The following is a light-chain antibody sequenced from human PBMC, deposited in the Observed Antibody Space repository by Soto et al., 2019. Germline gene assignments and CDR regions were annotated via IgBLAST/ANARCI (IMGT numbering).Light chain of an antibody. J-gene: IGKJ5*01. CDR2: DAS. V-gene: IGKV3-11*01. CDR3: QQRSNWPPIT. Sequence: IMLTQSPATMSLTPGERATLSCRASQSVSSYLAWYQQKPGQAPRLLIYDASTRATGIPARFSGSGSGTAFTLTISSLEPEDFAVYYCQQRSNWPPITFGQGTRLEI. CDR1: QSVSSY.